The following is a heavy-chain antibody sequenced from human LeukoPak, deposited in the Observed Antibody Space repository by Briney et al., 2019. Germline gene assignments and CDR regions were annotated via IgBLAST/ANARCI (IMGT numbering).Heavy chain of an antibody. D-gene: IGHD3-22*01. J-gene: IGHJ4*02. Sequence: SETLSLTCTVSGGSVSSGAYYWSWIRQPPGKGLEWLGYIYSSGSTNYNPSLKSRVTMSVDTSKNQFSLKLSSVTAADTAVYYCARLSGYSSGHYYSDYWGQGTLVTVSS. CDR2: IYSSGST. V-gene: IGHV4-61*08. CDR3: ARLSGYSSGHYYSDY. CDR1: GGSVSSGAYY.